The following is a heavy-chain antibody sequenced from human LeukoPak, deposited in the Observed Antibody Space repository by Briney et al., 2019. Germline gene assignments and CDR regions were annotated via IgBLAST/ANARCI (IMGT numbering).Heavy chain of an antibody. CDR1: GFTFSSYG. Sequence: GGSLRLSCAASGFTFSSYGMHWVRQAPGKGLEWVSVIYSGGSTYYADSVKGRLTISRDNSKNTLYLQMNSLRAEDTAVYYCARDRYYDSSGYYSDYWGQGTLVTVSS. CDR3: ARDRYYDSSGYYSDY. CDR2: IYSGGST. J-gene: IGHJ4*02. D-gene: IGHD3-22*01. V-gene: IGHV3-NL1*01.